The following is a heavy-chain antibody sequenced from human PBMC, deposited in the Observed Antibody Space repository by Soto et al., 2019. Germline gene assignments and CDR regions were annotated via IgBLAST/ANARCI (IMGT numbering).Heavy chain of an antibody. J-gene: IGHJ4*02. CDR3: AKKVNSGPGSQYFDY. CDR1: GFTFSSYS. Sequence: GGSLRLSCVASGFTFSSYSMSWVRQAPGKGLEWVSGFRSGGDDGTTYYADSVKGRFTISRDNSKNTLFLQMNSLRAEDTAIYYCAKKVNSGPGSQYFDYWGQGTLVTVSS. D-gene: IGHD3-10*01. CDR2: FRSGGDDGTT. V-gene: IGHV3-23*01.